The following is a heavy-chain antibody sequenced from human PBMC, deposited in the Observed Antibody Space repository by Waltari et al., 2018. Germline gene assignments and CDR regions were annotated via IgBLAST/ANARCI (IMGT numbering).Heavy chain of an antibody. J-gene: IGHJ6*02. Sequence: EVQLVESGGGLVQPGRSLRLSCAASGFTFDDYAMHWVRQAPGKGLEGVSGISWNSGSIGYADSVKGRFTISRDNAKNSLYLQMNSLRAEDTALYYCATTKDYYGMDVWGQGTTVTVSS. V-gene: IGHV3-9*01. CDR3: ATTKDYYGMDV. CDR2: ISWNSGSI. CDR1: GFTFDDYA. D-gene: IGHD1-26*01.